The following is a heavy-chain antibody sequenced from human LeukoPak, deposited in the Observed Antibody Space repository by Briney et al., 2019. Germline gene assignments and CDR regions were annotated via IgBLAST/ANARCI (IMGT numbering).Heavy chain of an antibody. D-gene: IGHD3-22*01. CDR2: IYYSGST. CDR3: ARHQLDSSGLFGENWFDP. V-gene: IGHV4-39*01. CDR1: GGSISSSSYY. J-gene: IGHJ5*02. Sequence: SETLSLTCTVSGGSISSSSYYWGWIRQPPGKGLEWIGSIYYSGSTYYNPSLKSRVTISVDTSKNQFSLKLSSVTAADTAVYYCARHQLDSSGLFGENWFDPWGQGTLVTVSS.